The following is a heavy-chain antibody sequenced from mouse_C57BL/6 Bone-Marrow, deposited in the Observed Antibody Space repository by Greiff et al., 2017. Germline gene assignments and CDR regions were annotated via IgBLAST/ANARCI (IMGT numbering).Heavy chain of an antibody. CDR1: GYTFTSYG. V-gene: IGHV1-81*01. J-gene: IGHJ2*01. CDR3: ARAEIYYYAY. D-gene: IGHD1-1*01. CDR2: IYPRSGNT. Sequence: QVQLQQSGAELARPGASVKLSCKASGYTFTSYGISWVKQRTGQGLEWIGEIYPRSGNTYYNEKFKGKATLTADKSSSTAYMGLRSLTSEDSAVYFCARAEIYYYAYWGQGTTLTVSS.